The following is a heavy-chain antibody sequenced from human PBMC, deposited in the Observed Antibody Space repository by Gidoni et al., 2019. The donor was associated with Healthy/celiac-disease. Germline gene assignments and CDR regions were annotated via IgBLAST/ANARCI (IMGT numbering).Heavy chain of an antibody. Sequence: PGKGLEGVSVIYSGGSTYYADSVKGRFTISRDNSKNTLYLQMNSLRAEDTAVYYCARDRPKRGYSYGEFDYWGQGTLVTVSS. D-gene: IGHD5-18*01. V-gene: IGHV3-66*01. CDR3: ARDRPKRGYSYGEFDY. CDR2: IYSGGST. J-gene: IGHJ4*02.